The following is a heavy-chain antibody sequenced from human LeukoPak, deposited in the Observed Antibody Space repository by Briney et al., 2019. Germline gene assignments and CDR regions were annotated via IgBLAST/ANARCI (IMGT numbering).Heavy chain of an antibody. CDR1: GGSISSYY. D-gene: IGHD6-19*01. J-gene: IGHJ3*02. CDR3: ARVRIGYSSGWYSDDAFDI. V-gene: IGHV4-59*01. Sequence: SETLSLTCTVSGGSISSYYWSWIRQPPGKGLEWIEYIYYSGSTNYNPSLKSRVTISVDTSKNQFSLKLSSVTAADTAVYYCARVRIGYSSGWYSDDAFDIWGQGTMVTVSS. CDR2: IYYSGST.